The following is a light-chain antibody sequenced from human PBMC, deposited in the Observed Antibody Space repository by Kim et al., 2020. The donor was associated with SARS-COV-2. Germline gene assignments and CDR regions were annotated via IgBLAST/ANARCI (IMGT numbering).Light chain of an antibody. CDR3: QVWDSNSDHVV. J-gene: IGLJ2*01. V-gene: IGLV3-21*04. Sequence: SYELTQPPSVSVAPGKTVRITCGGNNIGSKSVHWYQQKPGQAPVLVIYYDSDRPSGIPERFSGSNSGNTATLTISRVEAGDEADYYCQVWDSNSDHVVFGGGTQLTVL. CDR2: YDS. CDR1: NIGSKS.